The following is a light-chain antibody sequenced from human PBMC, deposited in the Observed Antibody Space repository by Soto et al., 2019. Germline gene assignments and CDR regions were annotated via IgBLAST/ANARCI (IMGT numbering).Light chain of an antibody. CDR1: QVINNY. J-gene: IGKJ1*01. CDR2: AAS. CDR3: QKYNSAPWT. Sequence: DIQMTQSPSSLSASVGDRATITCRASQVINNYLAWYQQKPGKVPKLLIYAASTLESGVPFRFSGSGSGTDFTLTISSLQPEDFATYYCQKYNSAPWTFGQGTKVEIK. V-gene: IGKV1-27*01.